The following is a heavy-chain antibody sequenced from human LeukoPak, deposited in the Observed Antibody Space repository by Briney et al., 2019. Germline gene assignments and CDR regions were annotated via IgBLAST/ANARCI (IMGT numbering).Heavy chain of an antibody. Sequence: PGGSLRLSCTTSGLTFSHYSMNWVRQAPGKGLEWLSYISTTSKTIYYVDSVKGRFNVSRDNGKNLLILGMKSLRAEDTGLYFCATYHDTTGYFKEAFEMWGQGTFVTVSP. CDR3: ATYHDTTGYFKEAFEM. CDR1: GLTFSHYS. CDR2: ISTTSKTI. V-gene: IGHV3-48*01. D-gene: IGHD3-22*01. J-gene: IGHJ3*02.